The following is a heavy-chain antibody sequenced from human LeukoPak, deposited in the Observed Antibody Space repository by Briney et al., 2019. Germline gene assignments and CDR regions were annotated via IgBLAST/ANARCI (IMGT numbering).Heavy chain of an antibody. J-gene: IGHJ4*02. CDR3: ARTAGRTFDY. CDR1: GYTFTSYF. Sequence: ASVKVSCKASGYTFTSYFMHWVRQAPGQGLEWMGIINPSGGSTSYAQKFQGRVTMTRDTSTSTVYMELSSLGSEDTAVYYCARTAGRTFDYWGQGTLVTVPS. V-gene: IGHV1-46*01. D-gene: IGHD6-6*01. CDR2: INPSGGST.